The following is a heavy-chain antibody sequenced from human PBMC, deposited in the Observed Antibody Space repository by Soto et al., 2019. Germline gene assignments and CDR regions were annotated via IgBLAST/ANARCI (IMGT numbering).Heavy chain of an antibody. V-gene: IGHV3-9*01. CDR2: ISWNSGSI. Sequence: EVQLVESGGGLVQPGRSLRLSCAASGFTFDDYAMHWVRQAPGKGLEWVSGISWNSGSIGYADSVKGRFTISRDNAKNSLYLQMNSLRAVDTALYYCAKAYSSSWYYFDYWGQGTLVTVSS. CDR1: GFTFDDYA. CDR3: AKAYSSSWYYFDY. D-gene: IGHD6-13*01. J-gene: IGHJ4*02.